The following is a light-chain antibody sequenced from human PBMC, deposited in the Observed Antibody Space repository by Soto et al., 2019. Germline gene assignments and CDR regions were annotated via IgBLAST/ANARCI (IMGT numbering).Light chain of an antibody. CDR3: QQYSVSPRT. CDR1: QSVSGSY. Sequence: EIVLTQAPGTLSLSPGERATVSCRASQSVSGSYLAWYQQKPGQVPRLLIYGAFNRSGGIPDRFSGSGSGTDFTLTISRLEPEDFAVYYCQQYSVSPRTFGQGTKVDIK. J-gene: IGKJ1*01. CDR2: GAF. V-gene: IGKV3-20*01.